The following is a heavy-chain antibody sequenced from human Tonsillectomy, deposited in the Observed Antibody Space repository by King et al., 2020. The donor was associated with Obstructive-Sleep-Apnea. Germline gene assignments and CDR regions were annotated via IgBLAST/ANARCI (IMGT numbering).Heavy chain of an antibody. CDR2: ISSSSSII. D-gene: IGHD3-9*01. V-gene: IGHV3-48*04. CDR1: GFTFSRYN. J-gene: IGHJ6*02. Sequence: VQLVESGGGLVQPGGSLRLSCAASGFTFSRYNMNWVRQAPGKGLEWVSYISSSSSIIYYADSVKGRFTISRDNAKNSLYLQMNSLRAEDTAVYYCARGLTYYYGMDVWGQGTTVTVSS. CDR3: ARGLTYYYGMDV.